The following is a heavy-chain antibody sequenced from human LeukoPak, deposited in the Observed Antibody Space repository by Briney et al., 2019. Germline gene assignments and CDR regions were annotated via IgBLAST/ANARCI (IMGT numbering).Heavy chain of an antibody. CDR1: GDSISSYS. CDR2: ISYSGSA. CDR3: ARVGRGVHTWGSYSFDQ. V-gene: IGHV4-59*01. J-gene: IGHJ4*02. D-gene: IGHD3-16*01. Sequence: SETLSLTCTVSGDSISSYSWTWIRQPPGKGLEWIGFISYSGSARYNASFESRVTISIDTSNNQFSMKLTSVTAADTARYYCARVGRGVHTWGSYSFDQWGQGALVTVSS.